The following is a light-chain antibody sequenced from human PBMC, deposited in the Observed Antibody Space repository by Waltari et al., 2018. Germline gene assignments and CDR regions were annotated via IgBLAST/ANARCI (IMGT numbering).Light chain of an antibody. V-gene: IGKV3-20*01. CDR1: QSVSSGY. Sequence: DIVLTQSPGTLSLSPGERASLSCRASQSVSSGYLAWYQQKACQAPRLLIYGVSSRATGIPDRFSGSGSGTDFTLSISRLEPEDFAVYYCHQYGSPGWTFGQGTKVEIK. CDR2: GVS. CDR3: HQYGSPGWT. J-gene: IGKJ1*01.